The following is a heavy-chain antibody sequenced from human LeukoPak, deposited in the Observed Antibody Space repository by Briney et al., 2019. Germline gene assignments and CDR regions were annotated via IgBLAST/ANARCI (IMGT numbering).Heavy chain of an antibody. CDR1: GYSISSGYY. CDR2: IYYSGST. CDR3: ARAAKGSVAGYVY. Sequence: PSETLSLTCTVSGYSISSGYYWGWIRQPPGKGLEWIGSIYYSGSTYYNPSLKSRVTISVDTSKNQFSLKLSSVTAADTAVYYCARAAKGSVAGYVYWGQGTLVTVSS. D-gene: IGHD6-19*01. V-gene: IGHV4-38-2*02. J-gene: IGHJ4*02.